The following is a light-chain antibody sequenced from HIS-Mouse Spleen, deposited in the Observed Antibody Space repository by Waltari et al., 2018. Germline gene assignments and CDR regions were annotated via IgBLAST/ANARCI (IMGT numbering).Light chain of an antibody. Sequence: QSALTQPPSASGSPGPSVTISCTGPSSDVGGYHYVSWYQQHPGKAPKLMIYEVSKRPSGVPDRFSGSKSGNTASLTVSGLQAEDEADYYCSSYAGSNNLVFGGGTKLTVL. V-gene: IGLV2-8*01. CDR2: EVS. J-gene: IGLJ2*01. CDR1: SSDVGGYHY. CDR3: SSYAGSNNLV.